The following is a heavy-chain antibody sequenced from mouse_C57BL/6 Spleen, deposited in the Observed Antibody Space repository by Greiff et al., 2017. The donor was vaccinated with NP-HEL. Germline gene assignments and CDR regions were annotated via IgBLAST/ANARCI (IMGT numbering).Heavy chain of an antibody. D-gene: IGHD2-1*01. Sequence: QVQLQQPGAELVKPGASVKLSCKASGYTFTSYWMHWVKQRPGQGLEWIGMILHNSGSTNYNEKFKSKATLTVDTSSSTAYMQLSSQRSEDYAFYYCGRNPYYFDNWGQGTTLTVSS. CDR3: GRNPYYFDN. V-gene: IGHV1-64*01. CDR1: GYTFTSYW. CDR2: ILHNSGST. J-gene: IGHJ2*01.